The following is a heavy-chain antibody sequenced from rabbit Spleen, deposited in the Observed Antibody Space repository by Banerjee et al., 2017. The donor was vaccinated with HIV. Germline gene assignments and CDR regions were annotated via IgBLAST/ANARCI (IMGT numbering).Heavy chain of an antibody. J-gene: IGHJ4*01. Sequence: QEQLVESGGGLVQPEGSLTLTCAASGFSFSGDYYMCWVRQAPGKGLEWIACIYAGSSGSAYYANWAKGRFTISKTSSTTVTLQMTSLTAADTATHFCVRDSGDWYFNLWGPGTLVTVS. V-gene: IGHV1S45*01. CDR3: VRDSGDWYFNL. CDR2: IYAGSSGSA. CDR1: GFSFSGDYY.